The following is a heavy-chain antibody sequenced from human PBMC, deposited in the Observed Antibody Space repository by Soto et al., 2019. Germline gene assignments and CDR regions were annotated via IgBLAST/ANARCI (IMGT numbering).Heavy chain of an antibody. CDR2: ISYDGSNK. CDR3: ALDY. Sequence: GGSLRLSCAASGFTFSSYGMHWVRQAPGKGLEWVAVISYDGSNKYYADSVKGRFTISRDNSKNTLYLQMNSLRAEDTAVYYCALDYWGRGTLVTGSS. CDR1: GFTFSSYG. V-gene: IGHV3-30*03. J-gene: IGHJ4*02.